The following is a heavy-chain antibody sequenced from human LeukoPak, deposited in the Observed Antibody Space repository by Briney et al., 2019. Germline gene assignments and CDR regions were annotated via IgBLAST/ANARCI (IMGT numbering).Heavy chain of an antibody. CDR1: GLTFSSHW. J-gene: IGHJ3*02. Sequence: GGSLRLSCAASGLTFSSHWMNWVRQAPGKGLEWVGRIKSKTDGGTTDYAAPVKGRFTISRDDSKNTLYLQMNSLKTEDTAAYYCTTAGTYYYDSSGYRGAFDIWGQGTMVTVSS. CDR2: IKSKTDGGTT. V-gene: IGHV3-15*07. D-gene: IGHD3-22*01. CDR3: TTAGTYYYDSSGYRGAFDI.